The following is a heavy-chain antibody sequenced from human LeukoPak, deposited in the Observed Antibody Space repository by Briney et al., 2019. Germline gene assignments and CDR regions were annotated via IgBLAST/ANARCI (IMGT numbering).Heavy chain of an antibody. CDR3: VRDRDHAFDI. V-gene: IGHV1-18*01. Sequence: AAVKVSCKASGYIFTTNGISWVRQAPGQGLEWMGWISTDSGNTNYAQKFQGRVIMTTDTSTRTAYMELRSLRSDDTAVYYCVRDRDHAFDIWGQGTRVTVSS. CDR1: GYIFTTNG. D-gene: IGHD5-24*01. CDR2: ISTDSGNT. J-gene: IGHJ3*02.